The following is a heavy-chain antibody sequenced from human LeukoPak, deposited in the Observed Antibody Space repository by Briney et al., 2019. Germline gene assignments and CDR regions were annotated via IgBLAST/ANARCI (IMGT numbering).Heavy chain of an antibody. D-gene: IGHD1-26*01. CDR3: ASESASGGDY. CDR2: INHSGST. J-gene: IGHJ4*02. V-gene: IGHV4-34*01. CDR1: GGSFSGYY. Sequence: PSETLSLTCAVYGGSFSGYYWSWIRQPPGKGLEWIGEINHSGSTNYNPSLKSRVTISVDTSKNQFFLKLSSVTAADTAVYYCASESASGGDYWGQGTLVTVSS.